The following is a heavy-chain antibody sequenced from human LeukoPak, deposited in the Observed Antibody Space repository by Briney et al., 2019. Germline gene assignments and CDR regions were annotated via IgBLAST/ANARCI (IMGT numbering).Heavy chain of an antibody. CDR2: INHSGST. CDR1: GGSFSGYY. Sequence: SETLSLTCAVYGGSFSGYYWSWIRQPPGKGLEWIGEINHSGSTNYNPSLKSRVTISVDTSKNQFFLRLSSMTAADTAVYSCARGSPVGQDWGQGTLVTVSS. CDR3: ARGSPVGQD. D-gene: IGHD1-26*01. J-gene: IGHJ4*02. V-gene: IGHV4-34*01.